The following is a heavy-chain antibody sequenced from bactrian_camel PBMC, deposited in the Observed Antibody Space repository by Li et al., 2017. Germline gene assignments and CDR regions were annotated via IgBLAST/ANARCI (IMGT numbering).Heavy chain of an antibody. V-gene: IGHV3S53*01. J-gene: IGHJ4*01. CDR3: AADRLLCLSTDRRAEWHY. CDR1: RGVYVSSFC. D-gene: IGHD2*01. CDR2: IESDGVT. Sequence: VQLVESGGESVQVGGSLRLSCAFSRGVYVSSFCMGWFRQAPGKEREGVAAIESDGVTTYADSVKGRFTISQGNAKNTLYLQMTSLKPEDTGMYYCAADRLLCLSTDRRAEWHYWGQGTQVTVS.